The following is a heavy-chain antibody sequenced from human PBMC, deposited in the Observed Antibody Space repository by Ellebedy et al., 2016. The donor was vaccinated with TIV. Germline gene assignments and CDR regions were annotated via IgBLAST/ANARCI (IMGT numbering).Heavy chain of an antibody. CDR2: IHYSGST. CDR3: ARHVPGPNWPFDY. J-gene: IGHJ4*02. V-gene: IGHV4-59*08. CDR1: GGSISSHY. Sequence: SETLSLTXTVSGGSISSHYWSWIRQPPGKGLEWIAFIHYSGSTRYNPSLKSRVTISVDTSKKQFSLKLSSVTAADSAIYYCARHVPGPNWPFDYWGQGSLVTVSS. D-gene: IGHD1-1*01.